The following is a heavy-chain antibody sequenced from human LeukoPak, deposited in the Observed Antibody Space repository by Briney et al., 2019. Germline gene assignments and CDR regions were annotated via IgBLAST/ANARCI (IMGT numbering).Heavy chain of an antibody. J-gene: IGHJ4*02. D-gene: IGHD6-13*01. Sequence: SETLSLTCAVYGGSFSGYYWSWIRQPPGKGLEWIGEINHSGSTNYNPSLKSRVTISVDTSKNQFSLKLSSVTAAGTAVYYCARRTRVAAAGWAYFDYWGQGTLVTVSS. V-gene: IGHV4-34*01. CDR3: ARRTRVAAAGWAYFDY. CDR1: GGSFSGYY. CDR2: INHSGST.